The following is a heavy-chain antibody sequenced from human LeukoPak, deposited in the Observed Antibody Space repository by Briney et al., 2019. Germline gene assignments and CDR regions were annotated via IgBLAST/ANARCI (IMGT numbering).Heavy chain of an antibody. J-gene: IGHJ4*02. CDR2: INPSGGST. D-gene: IGHD4-23*01. V-gene: IGHV1-46*01. CDR1: GYTFTSYY. CDR3: AREGNGYYFDY. Sequence: ASVEVSCKASGYTFTSYYMHWVRQAPGQGLEWMGIINPSGGSTSYAQKFQGRVTMTRDMSTSTVYMELSSLRSEDTAAYYCAREGNGYYFDYWGQGTLVTVSS.